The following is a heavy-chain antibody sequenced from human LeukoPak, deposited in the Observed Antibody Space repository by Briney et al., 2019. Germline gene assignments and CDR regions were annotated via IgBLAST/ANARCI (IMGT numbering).Heavy chain of an antibody. D-gene: IGHD2-21*01. Sequence: GGSLRLSCAASGFTFSDYYMSWIRQAPGKGLEWVSYISSSGSTIYYADSVKGRFTISRDNAKNSLYLQMNSLRAEDTAVYYCAGLEIATPYFDYWGQGTLVTVSP. V-gene: IGHV3-11*04. J-gene: IGHJ4*02. CDR3: AGLEIATPYFDY. CDR1: GFTFSDYY. CDR2: ISSSGSTI.